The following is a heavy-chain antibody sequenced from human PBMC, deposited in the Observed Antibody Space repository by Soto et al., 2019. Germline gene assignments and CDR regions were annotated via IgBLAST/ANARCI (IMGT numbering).Heavy chain of an antibody. D-gene: IGHD5-18*01. J-gene: IGHJ4*02. V-gene: IGHV3-23*01. CDR2: ISGSGGST. CDR3: AKGPDTAMVTYYFDY. CDR1: GFTFSSYS. Sequence: GGSLSLSCAASGFTFSSYSMSWVRQAPGKGLEWVSAISGSGGSTYYADSVKGRFTISRDNSKNTLYLQMNSLRAEDTAVYYCAKGPDTAMVTYYFDYWGQGTQVTVSS.